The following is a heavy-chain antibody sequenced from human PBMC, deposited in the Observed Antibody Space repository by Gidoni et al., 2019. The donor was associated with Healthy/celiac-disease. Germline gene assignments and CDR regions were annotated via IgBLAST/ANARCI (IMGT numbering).Heavy chain of an antibody. Sequence: VQLVESGGGVVQPGRSLRLSCAASGFTFSSYCMHWVRQAPGKGLEWVAVIWYDGSNKYYADSVKGRFTIARDNSKNTLYLQMNSLRAEDTAVYYCARDPMIWGVTYYYGMDVWGQGTTVTVSS. CDR1: GFTFSSYC. V-gene: IGHV3-33*01. CDR3: ARDPMIWGVTYYYGMDV. J-gene: IGHJ6*02. D-gene: IGHD3-22*01. CDR2: IWYDGSNK.